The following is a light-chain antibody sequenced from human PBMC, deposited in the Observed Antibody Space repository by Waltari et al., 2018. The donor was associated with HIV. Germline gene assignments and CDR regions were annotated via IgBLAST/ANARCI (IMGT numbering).Light chain of an antibody. CDR3: CSYAGSSTLV. V-gene: IGLV2-23*01. Sequence: QSGLTQAGLGSGSPGKSITISCTGNSRDVGSYNLVPWEQQHPGKAPKLMIYEGSKRPSGVSNRFSGSKSGNTASLTISGLQAEDEADYYCCSYAGSSTLVFGGGTKLTVL. CDR2: EGS. J-gene: IGLJ3*02. CDR1: SRDVGSYNL.